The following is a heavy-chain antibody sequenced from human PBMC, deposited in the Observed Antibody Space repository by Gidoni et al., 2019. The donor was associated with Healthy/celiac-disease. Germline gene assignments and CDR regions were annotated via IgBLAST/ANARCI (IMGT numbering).Heavy chain of an antibody. V-gene: IGHV4-30-4*01. CDR2: IYYSGST. Sequence: QVQLQESGPGLVKPSQTLSLTCTVSGCSISSGDYYWRWIRQPPGKGLEWIGYIYYSGSTYYNPSLKSRVTISVDTSKNQFSLKLSSVTAADTAVYYCARDIGDSYHNYFDYWGQGTLVTVSS. D-gene: IGHD4-17*01. CDR1: GCSISSGDYY. CDR3: ARDIGDSYHNYFDY. J-gene: IGHJ4*02.